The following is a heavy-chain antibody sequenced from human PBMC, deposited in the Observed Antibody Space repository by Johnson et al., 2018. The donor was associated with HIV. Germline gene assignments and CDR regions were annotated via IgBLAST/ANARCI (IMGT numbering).Heavy chain of an antibody. CDR3: ARDPAAAALRAFDI. CDR2: INSDGSST. CDR1: GFTFSSYW. Sequence: VQLVESGGGLIQPGRSLRLSCAASGFTFSSYWMHWVRQAPGKGLVWVSRINSDGSSTSYADSVKGRFTISRDNAKNTLYLQMNTLRAEDTAVYYCARDPAAAALRAFDIWGQGTMVTVSS. V-gene: IGHV3-74*01. D-gene: IGHD6-13*01. J-gene: IGHJ3*02.